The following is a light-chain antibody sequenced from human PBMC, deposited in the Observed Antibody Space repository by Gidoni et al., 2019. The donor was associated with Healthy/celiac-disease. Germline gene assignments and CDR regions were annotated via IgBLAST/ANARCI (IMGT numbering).Light chain of an antibody. V-gene: IGLV2-14*01. CDR2: AVS. CDR3: SSYTSSTPRPYV. CDR1: SSDVGDYNY. J-gene: IGLJ1*01. Sequence: QSALTQPASVSGSPGPSTTISCTGTSSDVGDYNYVSWYQQHPGKAPKLMIYAVSNRPSGVSNRFSGSKSGNTASLTISGLQAEDEADYYCSSYTSSTPRPYVFGTGTKVTV.